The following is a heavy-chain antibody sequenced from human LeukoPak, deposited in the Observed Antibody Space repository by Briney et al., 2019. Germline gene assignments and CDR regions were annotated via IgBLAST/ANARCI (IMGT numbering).Heavy chain of an antibody. CDR3: ARNAGYSDLNY. J-gene: IGHJ4*02. CDR2: IYRSGAT. D-gene: IGHD3-22*01. CDR1: GDSFSSNNY. Sequence: SETLSLTCTVSGDSFSSNNYWTWVRQPPGEGLEWIGEIYRSGATNYNPSLRGRVTVSLDKSKNQFSLRLNSVTAADTAIYYCARNAGYSDLNYWGQGVLVTVSS. V-gene: IGHV4-4*02.